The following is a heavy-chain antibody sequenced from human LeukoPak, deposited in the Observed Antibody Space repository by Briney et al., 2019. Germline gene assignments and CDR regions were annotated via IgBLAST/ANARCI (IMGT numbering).Heavy chain of an antibody. CDR1: GYTLTELS. V-gene: IGHV1-24*01. D-gene: IGHD3-22*01. CDR2: SDPEDGET. J-gene: IGHJ4*02. Sequence: GASVKVSCKVSGYTLTELSMHWVRQAPGKGLEWMGGSDPEDGETIYAQKFQGRVTMTEDTSTDTAYMELSSLRSADTAVYYCATYDSGGYYYFDYWGQGTLVTVSP. CDR3: ATYDSGGYYYFDY.